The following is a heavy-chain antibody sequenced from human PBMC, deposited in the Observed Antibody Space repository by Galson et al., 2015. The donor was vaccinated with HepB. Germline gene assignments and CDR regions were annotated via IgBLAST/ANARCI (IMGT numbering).Heavy chain of an antibody. J-gene: IGHJ4*02. CDR2: IIPILGIA. D-gene: IGHD6-13*01. CDR1: GGTFSSYT. Sequence: SVKVSCKASGGTFSSYTISWVRQAPGQGLEWMGRIIPILGIANYAQKLQGRVTITADKSTSTAYMELSSLRSEDTAVYYCARDLYEAAAGFDYWGQGTLVTVSS. V-gene: IGHV1-69*04. CDR3: ARDLYEAAAGFDY.